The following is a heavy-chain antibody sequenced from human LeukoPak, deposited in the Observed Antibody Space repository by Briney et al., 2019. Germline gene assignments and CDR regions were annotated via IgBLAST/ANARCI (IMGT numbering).Heavy chain of an antibody. CDR2: MNPNSGNT. D-gene: IGHD6-19*01. V-gene: IGHV1-8*03. Sequence: GASVPVSYKASGYTLTSYDINWVRQAHGPGREWMGWMNPNSGNTGYAQKFQGRVTITKNTSISTAYMELSSLRSEDTAVYYCARCGGSGCSTFDYWGQGTLVTVSS. CDR3: ARCGGSGCSTFDY. J-gene: IGHJ4*02. CDR1: GYTLTSYD.